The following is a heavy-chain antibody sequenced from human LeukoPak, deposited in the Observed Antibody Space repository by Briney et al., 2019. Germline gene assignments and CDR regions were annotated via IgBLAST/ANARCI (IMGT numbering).Heavy chain of an antibody. CDR2: IRSKANSYAT. Sequence: GGSLRLSCAASGFTFSGSAMHWVRQASGKGLEWVGRIRSKANSYATAYAASVKGRFTISRDDSKNTAYLQMNGLKTEDTAVYYCTRPDYGDYGYYYYGMDVWGKGTTVTVSS. J-gene: IGHJ6*04. D-gene: IGHD4-17*01. CDR1: GFTFSGSA. V-gene: IGHV3-73*01. CDR3: TRPDYGDYGYYYYGMDV.